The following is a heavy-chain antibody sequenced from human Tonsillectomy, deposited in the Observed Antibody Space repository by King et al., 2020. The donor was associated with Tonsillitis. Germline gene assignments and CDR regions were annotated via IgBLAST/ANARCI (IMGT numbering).Heavy chain of an antibody. V-gene: IGHV3-15*05. D-gene: IGHD6-19*01. Sequence: VQLVESGGGLVKPGGSLRLSCVASGFTVSTAWMNWVRQAPGKGLEWVGRVKSNTDGGTTDYAAPVKGRFRLSRDDSKNTRFLQMSSLKSEDTAVYYCVTCGGNGSGWDQTGPLYDYGMDGWGQGTTVIVSS. CDR3: VTCGGNGSGWDQTGPLYDYGMDG. CDR2: VKSNTDGGTT. CDR1: GFTVSTAW. J-gene: IGHJ6*02.